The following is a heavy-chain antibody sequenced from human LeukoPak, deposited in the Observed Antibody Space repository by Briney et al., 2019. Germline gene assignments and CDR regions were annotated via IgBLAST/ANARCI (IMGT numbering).Heavy chain of an antibody. D-gene: IGHD5-18*01. Sequence: PGRSLRLSCAASGFTFSNYGMHWVRQAPGKGLEWVANIKKDGIEKYYVDSVKGRFTISRDNAKTSLYLQMNSLRAEDTAVYYCARHLSGVTGYTYGRGIDYWGQGTLVTVSS. CDR2: IKKDGIEK. CDR3: ARHLSGVTGYTYGRGIDY. V-gene: IGHV3-7*01. CDR1: GFTFSNYG. J-gene: IGHJ4*02.